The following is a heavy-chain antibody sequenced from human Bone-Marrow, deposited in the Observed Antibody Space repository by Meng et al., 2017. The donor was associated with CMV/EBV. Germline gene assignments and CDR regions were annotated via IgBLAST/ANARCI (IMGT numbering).Heavy chain of an antibody. CDR2: INPSGGST. CDR1: GYTFTSYY. J-gene: IGHJ6*02. Sequence: ASVKVSCKASGYTFTSYYMHWVRQAPGQGLEWMGIINPSGGSTSYAQKFQGRVTMTRDRSTSTVYMELSSLRSEDTAVYYGARAGGSGSYYNVRYYYGMDVWGQGTTVTVSS. CDR3: ARAGGSGSYYNVRYYYGMDV. D-gene: IGHD3-10*01. V-gene: IGHV1-46*01.